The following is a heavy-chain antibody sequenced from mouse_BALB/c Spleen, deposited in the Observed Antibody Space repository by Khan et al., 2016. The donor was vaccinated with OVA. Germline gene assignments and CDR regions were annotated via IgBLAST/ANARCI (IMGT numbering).Heavy chain of an antibody. V-gene: IGHV14-3*02. CDR3: ARYYGSSGMDY. Sequence: VQLQQSGAEFVKPGASVKLSCTASGFNIKDTFMHWVKQRPEQGLEWIGRIDPANGNTKYDPKFQGKATITAGTSSNTAYLQLSSLTSEDAAVYYCARYYGSSGMDYWGQGTSVTVSS. CDR1: GFNIKDTF. D-gene: IGHD1-1*01. CDR2: IDPANGNT. J-gene: IGHJ4*01.